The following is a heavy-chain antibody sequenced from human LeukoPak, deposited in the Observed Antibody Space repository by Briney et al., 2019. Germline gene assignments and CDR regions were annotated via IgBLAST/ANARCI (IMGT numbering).Heavy chain of an antibody. J-gene: IGHJ5*02. CDR1: GGTFSGYT. D-gene: IGHD3-22*01. Sequence: PVKVSCKASGGTFSGYTISWVRQAPEQGLEWMGGIIPIFGTANYAQKFQGRVTITTDESTSTAYMELSSLRSEDTAVYYCARVRDYYGSSGYYYPRGWFDPWGQGTLVTVSS. CDR2: IIPIFGTA. V-gene: IGHV1-69*05. CDR3: ARVRDYYGSSGYYYPRGWFDP.